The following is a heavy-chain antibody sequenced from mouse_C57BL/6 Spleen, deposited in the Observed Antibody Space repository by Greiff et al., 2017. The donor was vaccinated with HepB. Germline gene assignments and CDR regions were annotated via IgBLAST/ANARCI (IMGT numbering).Heavy chain of an antibody. CDR1: GYAFSSYW. V-gene: IGHV1-80*01. J-gene: IGHJ2*01. CDR3: ARYYYGSSYFDY. Sequence: VQLQQSGAELVKPGASVKISCKASGYAFSSYWMNWVKQRPGKGLEWIGQIYPGDGDTNYNGKFKGKATLTADKSSSTAYMQLRSLTSEDSAVYFCARYYYGSSYFDYWGQGTTLTVSS. D-gene: IGHD1-1*01. CDR2: IYPGDGDT.